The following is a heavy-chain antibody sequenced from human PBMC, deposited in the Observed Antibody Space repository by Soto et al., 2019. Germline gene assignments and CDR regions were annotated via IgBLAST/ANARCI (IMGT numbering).Heavy chain of an antibody. CDR3: ARQGVYSDFSKFFDF. D-gene: IGHD5-12*01. Sequence: SETLSLTCNVSGDSVTSGNYYWNWIRQPPGKGLEWLGYIYHTRSTNYNPSLKGRATISIDKTNNQFSLDLHSVTAADTAVYFCARQGVYSDFSKFFDFWGPGILVTVS. CDR2: IYHTRST. CDR1: GDSVTSGNYY. V-gene: IGHV4-61*01. J-gene: IGHJ4*02.